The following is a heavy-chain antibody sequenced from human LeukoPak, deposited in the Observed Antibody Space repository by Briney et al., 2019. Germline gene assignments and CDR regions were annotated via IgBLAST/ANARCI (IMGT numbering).Heavy chain of an antibody. CDR3: ASGGSFFEN. Sequence: SETLSLTCAVSGGSFSVYYWTWIRQPPGKGLEWIGEINHSGRTNYNPSLKSRVTLSVDTPKNQFSLKLTSVTAADTAVYYCASGGSFFENWGQGTLVTVSS. V-gene: IGHV4-34*01. CDR1: GGSFSVYY. CDR2: INHSGRT. J-gene: IGHJ4*02. D-gene: IGHD1-26*01.